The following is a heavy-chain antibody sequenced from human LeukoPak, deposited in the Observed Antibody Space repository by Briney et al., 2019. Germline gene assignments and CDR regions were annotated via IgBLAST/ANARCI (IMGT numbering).Heavy chain of an antibody. V-gene: IGHV3-23*01. CDR1: GFTFSSYS. J-gene: IGHJ5*02. Sequence: GGSLRLSCAASGFTFSSYSMTWVRLAPGKGLEWVSVISGSGGNTVYADSVKGRFTISRDNSKNTLYLQMNSLRAEDTAVYYCAKPSVSGTGRSWFDAWGQGTLVTVSS. CDR3: AKPSVSGTGRSWFDA. D-gene: IGHD6-19*01. CDR2: ISGSGGNT.